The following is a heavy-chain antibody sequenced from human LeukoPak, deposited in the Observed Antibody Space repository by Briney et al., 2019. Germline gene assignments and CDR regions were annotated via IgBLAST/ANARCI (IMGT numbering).Heavy chain of an antibody. CDR1: GYIFTTYY. J-gene: IGHJ4*02. Sequence: ASVKVSCKASGYIFTTYYMHWVRQAPGQGLEWMGIINPSGGSTSYAQKFQGRVTMTRDTSTSTVYMGLSSLRSEDTAVYSCARSYSYDSSGYYSFDYWGQGTLVTVSS. D-gene: IGHD3-22*01. CDR2: INPSGGST. CDR3: ARSYSYDSSGYYSFDY. V-gene: IGHV1-46*01.